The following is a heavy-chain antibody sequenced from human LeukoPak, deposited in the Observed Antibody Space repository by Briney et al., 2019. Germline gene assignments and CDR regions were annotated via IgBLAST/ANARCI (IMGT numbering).Heavy chain of an antibody. CDR2: INAGNGNT. CDR1: GYTFTSYA. D-gene: IGHD3-10*01. CDR3: ARDTESPATYYYGSGARAY. V-gene: IGHV1-3*01. Sequence: ASVKVSCKASGYTFTSYAMHWVRQAPGQRLEWMGWINAGNGNTKYSQKFQGRVTITRDTSASTAYMELSSLRSEDTAVYYCARDTESPATYYYGSGARAYWGQGTLVTVSS. J-gene: IGHJ4*02.